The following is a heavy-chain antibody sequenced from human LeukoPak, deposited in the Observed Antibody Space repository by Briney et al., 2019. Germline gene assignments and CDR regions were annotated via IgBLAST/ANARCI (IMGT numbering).Heavy chain of an antibody. V-gene: IGHV4-59*01. CDR1: GGSISSYY. D-gene: IGHD2-8*01. Sequence: SETLSLTCTVSGGSISSYYWSWIRQPPGKGLEWIGYISYSGSSNYNPSLKSRVTISVDTSKNQFSLKVSSVTAADTAIYYRTRGMTNNYYFAMDVWGQGTLVTVS. CDR2: ISYSGSS. J-gene: IGHJ6*02. CDR3: TRGMTNNYYFAMDV.